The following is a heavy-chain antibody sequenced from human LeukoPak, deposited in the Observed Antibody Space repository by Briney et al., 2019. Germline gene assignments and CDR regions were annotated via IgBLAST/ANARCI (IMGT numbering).Heavy chain of an antibody. CDR1: GFIFSHFS. Sequence: GGSLRLSCAASGFIFSHFSMNWVRQAPGEGLEWLSYISSSSVTIYYADSVKGRFTISRDNSKNTLYLQMNSLRAEDTAVYYCAKEVEVSPGPDYWGQGTLVTVSS. CDR2: ISSSSVTI. J-gene: IGHJ4*02. D-gene: IGHD2-15*01. CDR3: AKEVEVSPGPDY. V-gene: IGHV3-48*01.